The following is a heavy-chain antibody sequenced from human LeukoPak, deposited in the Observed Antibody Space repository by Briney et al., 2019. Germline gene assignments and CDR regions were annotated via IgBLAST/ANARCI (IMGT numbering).Heavy chain of an antibody. J-gene: IGHJ4*02. D-gene: IGHD3-3*01. Sequence: SETLSLTCSVSGNSISNNYWGWIRQPPGKGLEWIGYIYDSGSTSYNPSFKGRVTISVDTSKNQFSLKVSSVTAADTAVYYCARAWSGYSSLDYWGQGTQVTVSS. V-gene: IGHV4-59*01. CDR3: ARAWSGYSSLDY. CDR2: IYDSGST. CDR1: GNSISNNY.